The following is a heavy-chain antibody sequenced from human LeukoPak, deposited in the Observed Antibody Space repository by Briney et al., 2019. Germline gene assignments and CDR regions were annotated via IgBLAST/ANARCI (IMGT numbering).Heavy chain of an antibody. CDR1: GYTFTSYA. J-gene: IGHJ4*02. D-gene: IGHD1-26*01. V-gene: IGHV1-3*03. CDR3: ARERGEFGGSYFLDY. Sequence: ASVKVSCKASGYTFTSYAVHWVRRAPGQSLEWMGYINDGDGNTKYSQEYQGRVTITRDTSASIVYMELSSLRSEDMAFYYCARERGEFGGSYFLDYWGQGTLVTVSS. CDR2: INDGDGNT.